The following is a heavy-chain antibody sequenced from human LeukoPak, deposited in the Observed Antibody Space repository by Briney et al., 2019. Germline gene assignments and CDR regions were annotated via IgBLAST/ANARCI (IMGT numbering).Heavy chain of an antibody. Sequence: GGSLRLSCAASGFTFSSYAMSWVRQAPGKGLEWVSAISGSGGSTYYADSVKGRLTISRDNSKNTLYLQMNSLRAEDTAVYYCAKRKVGATDYFDYWGQGTLVTVSS. CDR2: ISGSGGST. CDR1: GFTFSSYA. J-gene: IGHJ4*02. CDR3: AKRKVGATDYFDY. D-gene: IGHD1-26*01. V-gene: IGHV3-23*01.